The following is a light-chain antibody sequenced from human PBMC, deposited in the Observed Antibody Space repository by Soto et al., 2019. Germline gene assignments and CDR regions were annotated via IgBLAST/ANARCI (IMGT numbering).Light chain of an antibody. V-gene: IGKV3D-11*01. CDR2: DAS. Sequence: IVLTQSPAILSLSPGERATLSCRASQDVGTYLAWYQQKPGQAPRLLIFDASNRATGIPARFSGSGSVTDFTLTISSLESEDFAVYSCQHCFNWHPGFGPGTTVDL. CDR1: QDVGTY. J-gene: IGKJ3*01. CDR3: QHCFNWHPG.